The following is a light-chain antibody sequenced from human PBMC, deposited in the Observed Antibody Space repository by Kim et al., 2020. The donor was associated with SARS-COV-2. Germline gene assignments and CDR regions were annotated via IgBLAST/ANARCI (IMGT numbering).Light chain of an antibody. CDR3: QQLNSYSLT. J-gene: IGKJ4*01. Sequence: ASVGDIVTITCRASQGMRNSLAWYQQKPGKVPKLLIYAASTLQSGVPLRFSGSGSGTDFTLTISSLQPEDFATYYCQQLNSYSLTFGGGTKVDIK. CDR2: AAS. V-gene: IGKV1-9*01. CDR1: QGMRNS.